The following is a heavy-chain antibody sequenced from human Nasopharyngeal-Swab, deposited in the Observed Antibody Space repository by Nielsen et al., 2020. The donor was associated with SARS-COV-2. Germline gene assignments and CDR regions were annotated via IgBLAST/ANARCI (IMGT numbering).Heavy chain of an antibody. CDR2: IYYSGST. J-gene: IGHJ5*02. V-gene: IGHV4-39*07. CDR3: AREVALIAAAGAREDWFDP. CDR1: GGSISSSSYY. D-gene: IGHD6-13*01. Sequence: SETLSLTCTVSGGSISSSSYYWGWIRQPPGKGLEWIGSIYYSGSTYYNPPLKSRVTISVDTSKNQFSLKLSSVTAADTAVYYCAREVALIAAAGAREDWFDPWGQGTLVTVSS.